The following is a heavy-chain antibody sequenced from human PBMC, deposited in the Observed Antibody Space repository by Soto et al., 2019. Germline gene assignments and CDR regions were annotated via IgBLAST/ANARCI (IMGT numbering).Heavy chain of an antibody. D-gene: IGHD5-18*01. J-gene: IGHJ6*02. CDR2: IYYSGST. CDR3: ARELVDTAMVTGARIYYYYGMDV. Sequence: PSETLSLTCTVSGGSISSGGYYWSWIRQHPGKGLEWIGYIYYSGSTYYNPSLKSRVTISVDTSKNQFSLKLSSVTAADTAVYYCARELVDTAMVTGARIYYYYGMDVWGQGTTVTVSS. V-gene: IGHV4-31*03. CDR1: GGSISSGGYY.